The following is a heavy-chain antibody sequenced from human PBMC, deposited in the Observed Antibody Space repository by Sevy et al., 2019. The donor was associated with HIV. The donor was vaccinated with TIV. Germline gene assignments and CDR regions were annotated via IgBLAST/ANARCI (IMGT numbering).Heavy chain of an antibody. D-gene: IGHD3-22*01. CDR3: AGSDATSRFGYYYFAMDF. CDR2: ISYTSTTI. V-gene: IGHV3-48*02. J-gene: IGHJ6*02. Sequence: GGSLRLSCAVSGFTFNTYNMNWVRQAPGKGLEWVSYISYTSTTIYYADSVRGRFTISRGNAKNTLYLQMNSLRDEDTGGYYCAGSDATSRFGYYYFAMDFWGQGTSVTVSS. CDR1: GFTFNTYN.